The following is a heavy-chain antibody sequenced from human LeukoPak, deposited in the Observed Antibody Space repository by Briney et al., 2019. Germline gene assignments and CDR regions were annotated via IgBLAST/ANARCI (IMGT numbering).Heavy chain of an antibody. J-gene: IGHJ4*02. CDR3: AKDQAIFGVVIRSLGLDD. CDR2: IRYDGSNK. CDR1: GFTFSSYG. V-gene: IGHV3-30*02. D-gene: IGHD3-3*01. Sequence: PGGSLRLSCVASGFTFSSYGMHWVRQAPGKGLEWVAFIRYDGSNKYYADSVKGRFTISRDNSKNTLYLQMNSLRAEDTAVYYCAKDQAIFGVVIRSLGLDDWGQGTLVTVSS.